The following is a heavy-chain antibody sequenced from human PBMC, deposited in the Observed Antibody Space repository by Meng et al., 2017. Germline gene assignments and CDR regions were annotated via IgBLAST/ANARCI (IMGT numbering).Heavy chain of an antibody. J-gene: IGHJ6*02. Sequence: SVKVSCKASGGTFSSYAISWVRQAPGQGLEWMGGIIPIFGTANYAQKFQGRVTITADESTSTAYMELSSLRSEDTAVYYCARGLSVDTAMVTDYYGMDVWGQGTTVTVSS. CDR1: GGTFSSYA. CDR2: IIPIFGTA. D-gene: IGHD5-18*01. V-gene: IGHV1-69*13. CDR3: ARGLSVDTAMVTDYYGMDV.